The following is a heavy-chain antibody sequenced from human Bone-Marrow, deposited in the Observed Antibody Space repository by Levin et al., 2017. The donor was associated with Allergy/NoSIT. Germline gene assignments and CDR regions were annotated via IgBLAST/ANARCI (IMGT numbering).Heavy chain of an antibody. CDR1: GFVFRGYA. Sequence: GGSLRLSCETSGFVFRGYAMHWVRQAPGKGLEWVAGISPNGRQKEYAESVRGRFAISRDNGRSSLHLQLSSLRLEDTALYFCKKDVLGGGKGDYLDDPIFEVWGQGSLVSVAS. CDR3: KKDVLGGGKGDYLDDPIFEV. J-gene: IGHJ4*02. CDR2: ISPNGRQK. D-gene: IGHD3-16*01. V-gene: IGHV3-9*01.